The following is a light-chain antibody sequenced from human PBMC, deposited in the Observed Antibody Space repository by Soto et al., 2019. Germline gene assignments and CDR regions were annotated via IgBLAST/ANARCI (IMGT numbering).Light chain of an antibody. CDR1: QSISSW. CDR2: DAS. J-gene: IGKJ1*01. V-gene: IGKV1-5*01. Sequence: IQMTQSPSTLSACVGDRVTITCRASQSISSWLAWYQQKPGKAPKLLIYDASSLESGVPSRFSGSGSGTEFTLTISSLQPDDFATYYCQQYNSYPRTFGQGTKADIK. CDR3: QQYNSYPRT.